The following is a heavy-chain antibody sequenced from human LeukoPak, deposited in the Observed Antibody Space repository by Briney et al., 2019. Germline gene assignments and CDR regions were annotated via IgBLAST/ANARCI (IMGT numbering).Heavy chain of an antibody. CDR2: INHSGST. V-gene: IGHV4-34*01. J-gene: IGHJ5*02. D-gene: IGHD3-10*01. Sequence: SETLSLTCTVSGGSISGYYWSWIRQHPGKGLEWIGEINHSGSTNYNPSLKSRVTISVDTSKNQFSLMLSSVTAADTAVYYCARRGYYGSGSYVWGYKNWFDPWGQGTLVTVSS. CDR1: GGSISGYY. CDR3: ARRGYYGSGSYVWGYKNWFDP.